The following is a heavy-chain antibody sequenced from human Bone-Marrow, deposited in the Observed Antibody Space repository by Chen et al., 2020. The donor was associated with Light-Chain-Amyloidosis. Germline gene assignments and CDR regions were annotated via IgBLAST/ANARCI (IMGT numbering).Heavy chain of an antibody. Sequence: QVQLQQWGAGLWKPSETLSLTCAVYGSSFSGYYWRWIRQSPGKGLEGIGEIDQSGRTTYNPYLKSRVAISLDTSTTQFSLSMTSVTVADTAVYYCARAHRGWLDPWGQGTLVTVSS. CDR3: ARAHRGWLDP. CDR2: IDQSGRT. V-gene: IGHV4-34*01. CDR1: GSSFSGYY. J-gene: IGHJ5*02. D-gene: IGHD1-26*01.